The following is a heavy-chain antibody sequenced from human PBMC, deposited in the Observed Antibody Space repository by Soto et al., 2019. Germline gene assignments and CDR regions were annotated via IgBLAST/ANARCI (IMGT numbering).Heavy chain of an antibody. J-gene: IGHJ4*02. D-gene: IGHD2-21*01. CDR3: ARVSYLDY. CDR1: GFSFGSYA. CDR2: ISGSDGKT. V-gene: IGHV3-23*01. Sequence: GGSLRLSCAASGFSFGSYALSWVRQAPGKGLEWVSTISGSDGKTFYADSVKGRFPISRDTSQSTLYLQMNSLRADDTAMYYWARVSYLDYWGQGTRVTVSS.